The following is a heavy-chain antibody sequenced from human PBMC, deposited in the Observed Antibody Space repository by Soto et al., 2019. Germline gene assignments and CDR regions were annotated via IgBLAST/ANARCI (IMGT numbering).Heavy chain of an antibody. Sequence: EMQLVEFGGGLVNPGGSLRLSCAASGLIVNNNYMNWVRQAPGKGLEWVSVIHSGNSASYADSVMGRFTISRHNSKNMVYLQMNSLRAEDTAVYYCARDPGYCSGGICYRYMDVWGKGTTVTVSS. J-gene: IGHJ6*03. V-gene: IGHV3-53*04. CDR1: GLIVNNNY. D-gene: IGHD2-15*01. CDR3: ARDPGYCSGGICYRYMDV. CDR2: IHSGNSA.